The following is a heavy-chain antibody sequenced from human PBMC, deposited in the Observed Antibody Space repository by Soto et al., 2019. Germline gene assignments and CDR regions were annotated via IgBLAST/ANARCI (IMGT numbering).Heavy chain of an antibody. D-gene: IGHD3-10*02. J-gene: IGHJ6*02. CDR3: ARNMDYYYGRGSGNGHGV. CDR1: GYTFTAYY. V-gene: IGHV1-2*02. Sequence: QVQLVQSGAEVKEPGDSVRVSCEASGYTFTAYYIHWVRQAPGQGLAWMGWINPKFGETTDAQDFQGRVSMTRDMSISTVYMELSRLTSDDTAIYYCARNMDYYYGRGSGNGHGVWGQGTTVTVFS. CDR2: INPKFGET.